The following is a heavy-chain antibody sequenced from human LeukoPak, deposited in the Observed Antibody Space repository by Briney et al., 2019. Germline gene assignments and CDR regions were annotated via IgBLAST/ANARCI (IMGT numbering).Heavy chain of an antibody. CDR1: GFTFSSYS. Sequence: GGSLRLSCAASGFTFSSYSMNWVRQAPGKGLEWVSHISSGSGSISYADSVKGRFTISRDNAKNSLYLQMNSLRAGDTAEYYCARVGFYAFDIWGQGTKVTVSS. D-gene: IGHD1-26*01. CDR3: ARVGFYAFDI. J-gene: IGHJ3*02. V-gene: IGHV3-48*04. CDR2: ISSGSGSI.